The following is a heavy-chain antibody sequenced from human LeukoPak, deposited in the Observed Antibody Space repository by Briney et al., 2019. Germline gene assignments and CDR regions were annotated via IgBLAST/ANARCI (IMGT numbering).Heavy chain of an antibody. V-gene: IGHV3-21*05. CDR2: IDTDSGHI. CDR3: VISHASMMAVVKGGGFDV. J-gene: IGHJ3*01. D-gene: IGHD3-22*01. CDR1: GFIFTDYT. Sequence: GGSLRLSCATSGFIFTDYTMNWVRRAPGKGLEWISYIDTDSGHIFYADYVKGRFTVSRDNAKKSHYLQMSSLRAEDTAVYSCVISHASMMAVVKGGGFDVWGQGTMVTVSS.